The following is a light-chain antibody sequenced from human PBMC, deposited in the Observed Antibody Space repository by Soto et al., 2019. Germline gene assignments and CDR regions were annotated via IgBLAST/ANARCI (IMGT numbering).Light chain of an antibody. V-gene: IGKV1-39*01. CDR3: QQSYSPALT. CDR1: QSISSY. CDR2: AAS. J-gene: IGKJ4*01. Sequence: DIQMTQSPSSLSASVGDRVTITCRASQSISSYLNWYQQKPGKAPKLLIYAASSLQSGVPSRFSGSGSGTDFTLTISSLQPEDFETYYCQQSYSPALTFGAGTKVDIX.